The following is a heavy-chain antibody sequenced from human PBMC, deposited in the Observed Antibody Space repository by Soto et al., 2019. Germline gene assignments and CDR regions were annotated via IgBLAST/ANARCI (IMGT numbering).Heavy chain of an antibody. CDR3: AREGGAVPVARSEWDWDL. CDR1: GYTLTDYY. V-gene: IGHV1-2*02. CDR2: INPHTGDT. J-gene: IGHJ2*01. D-gene: IGHD1-26*01. Sequence: QVHLVQSGAEVKKPGASVTVSCKTSGYTLTDYYMHWVRQAPGQGLEWMAWINPHTGDTGIAVRVQGRVTTTRDTSTDPAHMGLTSLASDDTAISYCAREGGAVPVARSEWDWDLWGRGSLVTVS.